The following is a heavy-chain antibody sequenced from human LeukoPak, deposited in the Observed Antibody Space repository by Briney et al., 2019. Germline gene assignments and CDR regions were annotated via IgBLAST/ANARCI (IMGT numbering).Heavy chain of an antibody. V-gene: IGHV3-7*01. J-gene: IGHJ4*02. Sequence: GGSLRLSCSAFGFAFDKYAMNWVRQAPGKGLEWVANIRQDGSEKNYVDSVKGRFTISRDNAKNTLYLQMNSLRAEDTAVYYCAREGYSGYEFDYWGQGTLVTVSS. D-gene: IGHD5-12*01. CDR3: AREGYSGYEFDY. CDR2: IRQDGSEK. CDR1: GFAFDKYA.